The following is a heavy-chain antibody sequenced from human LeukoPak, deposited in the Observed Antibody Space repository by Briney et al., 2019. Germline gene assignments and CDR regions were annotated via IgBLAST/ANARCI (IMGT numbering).Heavy chain of an antibody. V-gene: IGHV1-2*02. J-gene: IGHJ4*02. D-gene: IGHD2-2*01. CDR2: INPNSGGT. CDR3: ARGGLKDIVVASRRYYFDY. CDR1: GYTFTGYY. Sequence: GASVKVSCKASGYTFTGYYMHWVRQAPGQGLEWMGWINPNSGGTNYAQKFQGRVTMTRDTSISTAYMELSRLRSDDTAVYYCARGGLKDIVVASRRYYFDYWGQGTLVTVSS.